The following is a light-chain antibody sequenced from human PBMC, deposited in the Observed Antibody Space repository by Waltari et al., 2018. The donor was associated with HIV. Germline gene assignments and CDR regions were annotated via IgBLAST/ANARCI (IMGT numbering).Light chain of an antibody. J-gene: IGLJ3*02. CDR3: CSYTKLTTHYVL. CDR1: TSYIGGYNY. CDR2: GVS. V-gene: IGLV2-14*03. Sequence: QSALTQPASVSGSPRQSITIPCNGTTSYIGGYNYVSCYQRHPDKAPKLIIFGVSNRPSGISSRFSGSKSGNTASLTISGLQAEDEADYYCCSYTKLTTHYVLFGGGTKLTVL.